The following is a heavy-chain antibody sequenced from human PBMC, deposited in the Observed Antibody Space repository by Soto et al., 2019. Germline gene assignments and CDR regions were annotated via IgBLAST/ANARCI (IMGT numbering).Heavy chain of an antibody. Sequence: QVQLVQSGAEVKKPGASVKVSCKASGYTFINYGISWVRQAPGQGLEWMGWISTYNGNTNYAQKLQGRVTMTTDTYTSTGNMELRSLTADDTAVYYCGRVSGSGYYSWGYWGQGTLVTVSS. CDR1: GYTFINYG. V-gene: IGHV1-18*01. D-gene: IGHD5-12*01. CDR3: GRVSGSGYYSWGY. CDR2: ISTYNGNT. J-gene: IGHJ4*02.